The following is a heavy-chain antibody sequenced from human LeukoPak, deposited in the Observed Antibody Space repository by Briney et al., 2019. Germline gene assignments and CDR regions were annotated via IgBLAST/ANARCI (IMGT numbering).Heavy chain of an antibody. J-gene: IGHJ4*02. Sequence: GGSLRLSCAASGFTFDDYAMHWVRQAPGKGLEWVSGISWNSGSIGYADSVKGRFTISRDNAKNSLYLQMNSLRAEDTALYYCAKDILSRSGYSYGYDGWGQGTLVTVSS. D-gene: IGHD5-18*01. CDR3: AKDILSRSGYSYGYDG. CDR2: ISWNSGSI. V-gene: IGHV3-9*01. CDR1: GFTFDDYA.